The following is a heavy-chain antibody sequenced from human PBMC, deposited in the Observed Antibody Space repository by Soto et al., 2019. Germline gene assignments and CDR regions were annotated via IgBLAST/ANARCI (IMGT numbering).Heavy chain of an antibody. CDR2: IRQAGTEK. CDR1: GFTFSNYY. CDR3: AREWSYFEH. D-gene: IGHD3-3*01. Sequence: PGGSLRLSCAASGFTFSNYYMGWVRHTPGKGLEWVANIRQAGTEKYYVDSVKGRFTISRDDAKNSLYLQMNSLRAEDTAVYYCAREWSYFEHWGGGTLVTVSS. V-gene: IGHV3-7*01. J-gene: IGHJ4*02.